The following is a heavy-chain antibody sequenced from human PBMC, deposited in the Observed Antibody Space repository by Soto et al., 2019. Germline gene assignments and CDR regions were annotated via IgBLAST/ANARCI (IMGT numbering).Heavy chain of an antibody. CDR2: IYSTGTT. D-gene: IGHD3-10*01. V-gene: IGHV3-53*01. CDR1: GFTVGNNY. J-gene: IGHJ4*02. CDR3: VKDGRGSGSHYNSFGY. Sequence: EVQLVESGGGLIQPGGSLKLSCAASGFTVGNNYMNWVRQAPGKGLEWVSLIYSTGTTKYADSVKGPFTVSRDNAKYTLYPQMNSPRAEDTAVYYCVKDGRGSGSHYNSFGYWGQGTLVTVSS.